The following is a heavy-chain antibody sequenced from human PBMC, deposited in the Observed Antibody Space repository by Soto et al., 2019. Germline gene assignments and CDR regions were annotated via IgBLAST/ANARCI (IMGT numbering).Heavy chain of an antibody. D-gene: IGHD5-12*01. V-gene: IGHV3-23*01. CDR2: ISGGGRFT. CDR3: AKSGPTNYFHS. J-gene: IGHJ4*02. Sequence: GGSLRLSCAASGFTFGSSAMSWVRQAPGKGLEWVSGISGGGRFTYYADSVKGRFTISRDDSKNTLFLQVSSLSAEDAAVYYCAKSGPTNYFHSWGPGTLATVSS. CDR1: GFTFGSSA.